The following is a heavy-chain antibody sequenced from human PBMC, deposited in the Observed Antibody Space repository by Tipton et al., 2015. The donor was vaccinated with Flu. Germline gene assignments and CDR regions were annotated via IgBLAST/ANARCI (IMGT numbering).Heavy chain of an antibody. V-gene: IGHV4-38-2*02. CDR2: IFHSGNS. D-gene: IGHD5-12*01. J-gene: IGHJ4*02. CDR1: GDSIGSPYF. CDR3: ARGSGYAGDY. Sequence: TLSLTCSVSGDSIGSPYFWAWIRQPPGKGLEWIGNIFHSGNSYHNPSLKSRVTMSVETSKNQFSLKLSSVTAADTAVYYCARGSGYAGDYWGQGTLVTVSS.